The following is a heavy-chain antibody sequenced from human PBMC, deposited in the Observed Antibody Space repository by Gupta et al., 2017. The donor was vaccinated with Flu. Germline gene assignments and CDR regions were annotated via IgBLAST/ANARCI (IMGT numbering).Heavy chain of an antibody. J-gene: IGHJ5*02. D-gene: IGHD6-13*01. V-gene: IGHV3-30-3*01. CDR3: ARDKIAASGNNWFDP. CDR2: RSYDGSNK. Sequence: APGEALEWVAVRSYDGSNKYYEDAVKGRFTISRDNSKNMLYLQMNSLRAVDTAVYYCARDKIAASGNNWFDPWGQGTLVTVSS.